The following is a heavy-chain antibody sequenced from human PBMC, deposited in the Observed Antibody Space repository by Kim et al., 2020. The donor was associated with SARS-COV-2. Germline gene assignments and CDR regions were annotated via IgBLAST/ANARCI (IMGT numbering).Heavy chain of an antibody. CDR3: ARDRRIAVAGTFDY. J-gene: IGHJ4*02. D-gene: IGHD6-19*01. Sequence: ASVKVSCKASGYTFTSYAMHWVRQAPGQRLEWMGWINAGNGNTKYSQKFQSRVTITRDTSASTAYMELSSLRSEDTAVYYCARDRRIAVAGTFDYWGQGTLVTVSS. CDR2: INAGNGNT. CDR1: GYTFTSYA. V-gene: IGHV1-3*01.